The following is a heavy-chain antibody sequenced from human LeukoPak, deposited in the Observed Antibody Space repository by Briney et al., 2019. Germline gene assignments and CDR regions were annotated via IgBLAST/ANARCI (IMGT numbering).Heavy chain of an antibody. CDR2: IIPILGIA. D-gene: IGHD3-22*01. V-gene: IGHV1-69*04. Sequence: GSSVKVSCKASGGTFSSYAISWVRQAPGQGLEWMGRIIPILGIANYAQKFQGRVTITADKSTSTAYMELSSLRSEDTAVYYCARDDYDSSGYYYYYGMDFWGQGTTVTVSS. CDR1: GGTFSSYA. CDR3: ARDDYDSSGYYYYYGMDF. J-gene: IGHJ6*02.